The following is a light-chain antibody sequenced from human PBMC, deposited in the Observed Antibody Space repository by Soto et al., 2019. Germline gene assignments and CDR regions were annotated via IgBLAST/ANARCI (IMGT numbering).Light chain of an antibody. Sequence: EMVMMQSPAILSVSPGERATLSCRTSQSVSSNLAWYQQRPGQAPRLLIYGASTRATGISARFSGSGSGTEFTLTISSLQSEDFAVYYCQQYNKWPLFTFGPGTRVDFK. J-gene: IGKJ3*01. CDR3: QQYNKWPLFT. V-gene: IGKV3-15*01. CDR1: QSVSSN. CDR2: GAS.